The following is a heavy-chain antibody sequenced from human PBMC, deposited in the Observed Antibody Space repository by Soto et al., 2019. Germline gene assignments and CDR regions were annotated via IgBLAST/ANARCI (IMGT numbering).Heavy chain of an antibody. Sequence: GASVKVSCKASGGTFSSYTISWVRQAPGQGLEWMGRIIPILGIANYAQKFQGRVTITADKSTSTAYMELSSLRSEDTAVYYCAKSYNEPYYDILTGYYKEWGQGTLVTVSS. J-gene: IGHJ4*02. CDR3: AKSYNEPYYDILTGYYKE. CDR1: GGTFSSYT. CDR2: IIPILGIA. V-gene: IGHV1-69*02. D-gene: IGHD3-9*01.